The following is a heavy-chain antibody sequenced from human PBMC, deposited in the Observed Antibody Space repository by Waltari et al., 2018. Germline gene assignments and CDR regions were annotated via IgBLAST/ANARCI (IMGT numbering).Heavy chain of an antibody. CDR1: GGSFSGYY. V-gene: IGHV4-34*01. CDR3: ARELRWGSVLEYYYYYMDV. CDR2: INTSGGT. J-gene: IGHJ6*03. Sequence: QVQLQQWGAGLLKPSETLSLTCAVHGGSFSGYYWSWIRQPPGTGLEWMGEINTSGGTNYSQSLKSRVNISVDTSKNQFCQKLSSVTAADTAVYYCARELRWGSVLEYYYYYMDVWGKGTTVTVSS. D-gene: IGHD2-21*01.